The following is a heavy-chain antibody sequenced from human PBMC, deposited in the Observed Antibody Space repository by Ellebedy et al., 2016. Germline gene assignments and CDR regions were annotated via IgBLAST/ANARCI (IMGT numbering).Heavy chain of an antibody. CDR3: ARGARIAAAGDWYFDL. J-gene: IGHJ2*01. CDR2: IYTSGST. Sequence: SETLSLTXTVSGGSISSYYWSWIRQPAGKGLEWIGRIYTSGSTNYNPSLKSRVTISVDTSKNQFSLKLSSVTAADTAVYYCARGARIAAAGDWYFDLWGRGTLVTVSS. CDR1: GGSISSYY. D-gene: IGHD6-13*01. V-gene: IGHV4-4*07.